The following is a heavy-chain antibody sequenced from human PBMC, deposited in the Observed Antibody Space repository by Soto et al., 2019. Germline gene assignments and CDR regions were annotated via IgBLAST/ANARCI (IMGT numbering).Heavy chain of an antibody. J-gene: IGHJ5*02. Sequence: PSETLSLTCTVSGGSVTSYYWSWFRQPPGKGLEWIGYIYHSGSTNYNPSLKSRVTVSVDTSKNQFSLKLSSVTAADTAVYFCARHLWFGESQIEFDPWGQGTPVTVSS. V-gene: IGHV4-59*08. CDR1: GGSVTSYY. CDR3: ARHLWFGESQIEFDP. D-gene: IGHD3-10*01. CDR2: IYHSGST.